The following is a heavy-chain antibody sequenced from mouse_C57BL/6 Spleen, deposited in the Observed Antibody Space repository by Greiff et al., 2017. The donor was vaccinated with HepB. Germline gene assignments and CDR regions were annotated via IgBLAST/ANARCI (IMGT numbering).Heavy chain of an antibody. D-gene: IGHD1-1*01. CDR2: IYPGDGDT. J-gene: IGHJ1*03. CDR1: GYAFSSYW. CDR3: ARSGGSSYVWYFDV. V-gene: IGHV1-80*01. Sequence: VQLQQSGAELVKPGASVKISCKASGYAFSSYWMNWVKQRPGKGLEWIGQIYPGDGDTNYNGKFKGKATLTADKSSSTAYMQLSSLTSEDSAVYFCARSGGSSYVWYFDVWGTGTTVTVSS.